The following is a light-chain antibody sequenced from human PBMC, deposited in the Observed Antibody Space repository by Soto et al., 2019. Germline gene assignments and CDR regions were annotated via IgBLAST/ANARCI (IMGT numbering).Light chain of an antibody. J-gene: IGKJ1*01. CDR2: DAS. V-gene: IGKV1-5*01. CDR3: QQYSSYSWT. Sequence: DIQMTQSPSTLSSSVGDRVIITCRASQSIGRWLAWYQQKPGKAPNLLIYDASDLESGVPSRFSGSGSGTEFSLTISSLQPDDFATYYCQQYSSYSWTFGRGTKVDI. CDR1: QSIGRW.